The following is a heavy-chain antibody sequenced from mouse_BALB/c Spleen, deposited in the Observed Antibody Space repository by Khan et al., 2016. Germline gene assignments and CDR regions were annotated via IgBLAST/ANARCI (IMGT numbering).Heavy chain of an antibody. J-gene: IGHJ3*01. D-gene: IGHD2-4*01. CDR1: GFNIKDTY. CDR2: IDPANDDT. Sequence: VQLQQSGAEFVKPGASVKLSCTASGFNIKDTYIHWVKQRPEQGLEWIGRIDPANDDTRYDPKFQGKATITADTSSNTPYLQLSSLTAEDTAVYCCARGVYDYRCAYWGQGTLVTGSA. CDR3: ARGVYDYRCAY. V-gene: IGHV14-3*02.